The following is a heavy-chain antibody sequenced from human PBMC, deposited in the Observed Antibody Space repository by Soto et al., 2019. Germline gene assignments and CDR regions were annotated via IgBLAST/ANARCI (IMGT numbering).Heavy chain of an antibody. D-gene: IGHD3-10*01. V-gene: IGHV4-30-4*01. CDR1: DESIISGDYY. CDR2: IYYSGST. Sequence: TMSLPSTVFDESIISGDYYWSWISKTPGKGLEWIGYIYYSGSTYYNPSLKSRVTISVDTSKNQFSLKLSSVTAADTAVYYFAREGITMVRVYGMDVWGQGTTVTVSS. CDR3: AREGITMVRVYGMDV. J-gene: IGHJ6*02.